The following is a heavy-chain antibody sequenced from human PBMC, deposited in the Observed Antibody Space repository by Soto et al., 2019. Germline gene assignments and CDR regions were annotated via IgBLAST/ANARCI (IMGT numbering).Heavy chain of an antibody. J-gene: IGHJ4*02. CDR1: GYTFTGYY. Sequence: QVQLVQSGAEVKKPGASVKVSCKASGYTFTGYYLHWVRQAPGQGLEWMGWINPNSGGTNYAQKFQGWVTMTRDTSISTAYRELSRLRSDDTAVYYCAILGGERGYCSGGSCPFDYWGQGTLVTVSS. D-gene: IGHD2-15*01. V-gene: IGHV1-2*04. CDR2: INPNSGGT. CDR3: AILGGERGYCSGGSCPFDY.